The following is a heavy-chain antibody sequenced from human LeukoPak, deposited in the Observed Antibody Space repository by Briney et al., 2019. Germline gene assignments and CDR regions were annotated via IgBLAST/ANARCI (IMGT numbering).Heavy chain of an antibody. CDR3: ARETRRYFDY. V-gene: IGHV1-2*04. CDR1: GYTFTGYY. Sequence: ASVKVSCMASGYTFTGYYMHWVRQAPGQGLGWMGWINPNSGGTNYAQKFQGWVTMTRDTAISTAYMELSRLRSDDTAVYYCARETRRYFDYWGQGTLVTVSS. J-gene: IGHJ4*02. CDR2: INPNSGGT.